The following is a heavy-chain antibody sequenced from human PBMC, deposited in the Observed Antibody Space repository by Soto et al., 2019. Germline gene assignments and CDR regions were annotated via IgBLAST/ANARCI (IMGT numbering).Heavy chain of an antibody. CDR3: ARGWNCARTSCYFDY. J-gene: IGHJ4*02. Sequence: QLQLQESGSGLVKPSQTLSLTCAVSGGSISSGSYSWTWIRQPPGKALEWIGYIYHSGSTYYNPSLESRITVSVDRSKDQFALKLSSVTAADTAVYYCARGWNCARTSCYFDYWGQGILVTVSS. D-gene: IGHD2-2*01. CDR2: IYHSGST. CDR1: GGSISSGSYS. V-gene: IGHV4-30-2*01.